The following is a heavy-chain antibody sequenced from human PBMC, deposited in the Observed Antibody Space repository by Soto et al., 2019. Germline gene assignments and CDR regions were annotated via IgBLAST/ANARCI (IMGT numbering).Heavy chain of an antibody. CDR1: GGSISSGGYY. Sequence: QVQLQESGPGLVKPSQTLSLTCTVSGGSISSGGYYWSWIRQHPGKGLEWIGYIYYSGSTYYNPSLKRRVTISVDTSKNQFSLKLSSVTAADTAVYYCARDRPLLLWFGELYDDAFDIWGQGTMVTVSS. V-gene: IGHV4-31*03. J-gene: IGHJ3*02. D-gene: IGHD3-10*01. CDR3: ARDRPLLLWFGELYDDAFDI. CDR2: IYYSGST.